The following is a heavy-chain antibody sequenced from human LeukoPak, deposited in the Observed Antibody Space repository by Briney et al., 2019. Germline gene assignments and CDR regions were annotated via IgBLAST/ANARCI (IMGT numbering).Heavy chain of an antibody. J-gene: IGHJ4*02. D-gene: IGHD1-26*01. CDR1: GLTFSSYA. CDR3: AKDREKAVGATIFDH. V-gene: IGHV3-23*01. CDR2: ISGSGGST. Sequence: GGSLRLSCAASGLTFSSYAMSWVRQAPGKGLEWVSVISGSGGSTYYADSVKGRFTISRDNSKNTLYLQMNSLRAEDTAVYYCAKDREKAVGATIFDHWGQGTLVTVSS.